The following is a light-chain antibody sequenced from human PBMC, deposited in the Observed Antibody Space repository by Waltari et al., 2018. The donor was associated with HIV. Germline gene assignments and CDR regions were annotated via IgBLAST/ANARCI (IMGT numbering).Light chain of an antibody. Sequence: QSVLTQPPSVSAAPGQQVTISCPGRHSNIGHTFVSWYQHPPGTAPKRLISENNRRPSRIPDRFSASKTGTSATLGITGLQTGDEAIYYCATWDNSLRAMFGGGTKLTVL. J-gene: IGLJ3*02. CDR1: HSNIGHTF. CDR2: ENN. V-gene: IGLV1-51*01. CDR3: ATWDNSLRAM.